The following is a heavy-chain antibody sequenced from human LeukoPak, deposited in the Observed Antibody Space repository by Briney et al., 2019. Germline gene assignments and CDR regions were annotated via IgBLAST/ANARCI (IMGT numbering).Heavy chain of an antibody. J-gene: IGHJ4*02. D-gene: IGHD3-10*01. CDR3: ARGYYGSGIFYFDY. V-gene: IGHV1-69*01. CDR1: GGTFSSYA. Sequence: SVKVSCKASGGTFSSYAISWVRQAPGQGLEWMGGIIPIFGTANYAQKFQGRVTITADESTSTAYMELSGLRSEDTAVYYCARGYYGSGIFYFDYWGQGTLVTVSS. CDR2: IIPIFGTA.